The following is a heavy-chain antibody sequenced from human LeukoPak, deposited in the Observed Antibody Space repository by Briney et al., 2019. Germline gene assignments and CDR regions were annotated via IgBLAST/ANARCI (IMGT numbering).Heavy chain of an antibody. CDR1: GGSISSYY. D-gene: IGHD6-13*01. J-gene: IGHJ6*02. V-gene: IGHV4-4*07. Sequence: KPSETLSLTCTVFGGSISSYYWSWIRQPAGKGLEWIGRIYTSGCTNYNPSLKSRVTMSVDTSKNQFSLKLSSVTAADTAVYYCAREGGIAASNYYYYGMDVWGQGTTVTVSS. CDR2: IYTSGCT. CDR3: AREGGIAASNYYYYGMDV.